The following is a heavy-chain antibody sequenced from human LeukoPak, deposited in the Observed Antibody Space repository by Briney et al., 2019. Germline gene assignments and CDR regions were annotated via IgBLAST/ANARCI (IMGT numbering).Heavy chain of an antibody. CDR3: ARGIRHPDCSGGSCYSSYFQH. CDR2: INHSGST. V-gene: IGHV4-34*01. D-gene: IGHD2-15*01. J-gene: IGHJ1*01. CDR1: GGSFSGYY. Sequence: SETLSLTCAVYGGSFSGYYWSWIRQPPGKGLEWLGEINHSGSTNYNPSLKSRVTISVDTSKNQSSLKLSSVTAADTAVYYCARGIRHPDCSGGSCYSSYFQHWGQGTLVTVSS.